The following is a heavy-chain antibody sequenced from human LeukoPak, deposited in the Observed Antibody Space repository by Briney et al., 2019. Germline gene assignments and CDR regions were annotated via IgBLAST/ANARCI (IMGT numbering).Heavy chain of an antibody. CDR1: GGTFSSYT. Sequence: SVKVSCKASGGTFSSYTISWMRQAPGQGLEWMGRIIPILSIANYAQKLQGRVTITADKSTSTAYMELSSLRYEDTAVYYCASREMATNPAIDYWGQGTLVTVSS. J-gene: IGHJ4*02. CDR2: IIPILSIA. V-gene: IGHV1-69*02. CDR3: ASREMATNPAIDY. D-gene: IGHD5-24*01.